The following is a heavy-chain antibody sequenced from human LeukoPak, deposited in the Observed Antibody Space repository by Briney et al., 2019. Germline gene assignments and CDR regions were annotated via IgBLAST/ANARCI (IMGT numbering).Heavy chain of an antibody. CDR3: ARKLLDSYYGGTGANWFDP. CDR2: ISAYNGNT. J-gene: IGHJ5*02. V-gene: IGHV1-18*01. D-gene: IGHD4-23*01. Sequence: ASVKVSCKASGYTFTSYGISWVRQAPGQGLEWMGWISAYNGNTNYAQKLQGRVTMTTDTSTSTAYIELRSLRSDDTAVYYCARKLLDSYYGGTGANWFDPWGQGTLVTVSS. CDR1: GYTFTSYG.